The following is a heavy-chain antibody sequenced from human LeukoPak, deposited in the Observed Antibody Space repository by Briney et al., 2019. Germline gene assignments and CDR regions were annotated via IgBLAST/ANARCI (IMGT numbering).Heavy chain of an antibody. J-gene: IGHJ4*02. D-gene: IGHD3-16*02. CDR2: INHSGST. Sequence: PSETLSLTCAVYGGSFSGYYWSWIRQPPGKGLEWIGEINHSGSTNYNPSLKSRVTISVDTSKNQFSLKLSSVTAADTAVYYCARRSALMITFGGVIVIPYYFDYWGQGTLVTVSS. CDR1: GGSFSGYY. CDR3: ARRSALMITFGGVIVIPYYFDY. V-gene: IGHV4-34*01.